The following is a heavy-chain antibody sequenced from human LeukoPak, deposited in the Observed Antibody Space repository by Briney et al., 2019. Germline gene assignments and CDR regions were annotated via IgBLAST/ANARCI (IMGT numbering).Heavy chain of an antibody. CDR2: IYTSGST. CDR3: ARDQNPGVYFDY. Sequence: SETLSLTCTVSGVSISSYYWSWLRQPAGKGLEWLGRIYTSGSTNYNPSLKSRVTMSVDTSKNQFSLKLSSVTAADTAVYYCARDQNPGVYFDYWGQGTLVTVSS. CDR1: GVSISSYY. V-gene: IGHV4-4*07. J-gene: IGHJ4*02. D-gene: IGHD1-14*01.